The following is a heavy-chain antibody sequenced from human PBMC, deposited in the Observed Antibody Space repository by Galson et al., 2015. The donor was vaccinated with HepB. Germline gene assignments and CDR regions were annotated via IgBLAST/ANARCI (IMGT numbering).Heavy chain of an antibody. CDR2: INHSGST. D-gene: IGHD6-13*01. V-gene: IGHV4-34*01. Sequence: LTCAVYGGSFSGYYWSWIRQPPGKGLEWIGEINHSGSTNYNPSLKSRVTISVDTPKNQFSLKLSSVTAADTAVYYCARVCGSSYLPESNWFDPWGQGTLVTVSS. J-gene: IGHJ5*02. CDR3: ARVCGSSYLPESNWFDP. CDR1: GGSFSGYY.